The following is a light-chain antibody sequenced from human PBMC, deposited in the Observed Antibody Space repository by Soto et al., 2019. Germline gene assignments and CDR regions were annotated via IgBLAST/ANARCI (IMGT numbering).Light chain of an antibody. CDR1: SSDVGASDF. Sequence: QSVLTQPAAVSESPGQSITISCTGTSSDVGASDFVSWYQQHPGKAPELIIYEIFNRPSGVSNRFSGSKSGNTASLAISGLRSAHEADYFCATWDDSLNGFYVFGTGTKVTVL. CDR3: ATWDDSLNGFYV. V-gene: IGLV2-14*01. CDR2: EIF. J-gene: IGLJ1*01.